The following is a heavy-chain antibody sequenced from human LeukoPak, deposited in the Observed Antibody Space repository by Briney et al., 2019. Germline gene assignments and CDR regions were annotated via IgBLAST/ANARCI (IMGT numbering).Heavy chain of an antibody. CDR3: ARDGGVWFGELLPSWFDP. D-gene: IGHD3-10*01. CDR2: ISSSSSYL. Sequence: GGSLRLSCAASGFTFSSYSMNWVRQAPGQGLEGVSSISSSSSYLYYAASVKGRFTISRDNAKNSLYLQMNSLRAEETAVYYCARDGGVWFGELLPSWFDPWGQGTLVTVSS. V-gene: IGHV3-21*01. CDR1: GFTFSSYS. J-gene: IGHJ5*02.